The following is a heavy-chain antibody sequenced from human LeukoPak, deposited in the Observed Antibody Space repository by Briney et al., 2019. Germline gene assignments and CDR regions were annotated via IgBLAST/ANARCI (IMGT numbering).Heavy chain of an antibody. Sequence: GGSLRLSCAASGFTFSNAWLNWVRQAPGKRLEWVGHIKSKTDGGTTDYAAPVKGRFTISRDDSKNTLFLQMNSLKTEDTAVYYCTLPWGSGSYYDYWGQGTLVTVSS. CDR1: GFTFSNAW. D-gene: IGHD3-10*01. J-gene: IGHJ4*02. CDR2: IKSKTDGGTT. V-gene: IGHV3-15*01. CDR3: TLPWGSGSYYDY.